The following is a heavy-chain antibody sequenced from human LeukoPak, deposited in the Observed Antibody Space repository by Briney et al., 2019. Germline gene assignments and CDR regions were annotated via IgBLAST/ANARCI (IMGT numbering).Heavy chain of an antibody. V-gene: IGHV1-69*05. CDR1: GGTFSSYA. J-gene: IGHJ4*02. CDR2: VIPIFGTA. D-gene: IGHD5-24*01. Sequence: SVKVSCKASGGTFSSYAISWVRQAPGQGLEWMGGVIPIFGTANYAQKFQGRVTITTDESTSTAYMELSSLRSEDTAVYYCAVRRDSYGSKDYWGQGTLVTVSS. CDR3: AVRRDSYGSKDY.